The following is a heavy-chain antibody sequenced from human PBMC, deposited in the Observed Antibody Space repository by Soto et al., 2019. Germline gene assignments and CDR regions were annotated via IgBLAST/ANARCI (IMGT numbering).Heavy chain of an antibody. D-gene: IGHD1-26*01. CDR2: ISDSSSST. Sequence: GSLRLSCTASGFTFSSSAMGWARQAPGKGLEWLSAISDSSSSTYYADSVKGRFTIFRDNSKNTVYLQMNRLRAEDTAVYFCAKNMWEASAFDFWGQGTMVTVSS. J-gene: IGHJ3*01. CDR3: AKNMWEASAFDF. V-gene: IGHV3-23*01. CDR1: GFTFSSSA.